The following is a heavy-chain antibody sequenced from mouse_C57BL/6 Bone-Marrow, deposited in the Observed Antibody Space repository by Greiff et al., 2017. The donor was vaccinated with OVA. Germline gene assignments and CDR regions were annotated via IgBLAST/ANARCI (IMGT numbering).Heavy chain of an antibody. CDR3: ARGRLYYGSSPWFAY. J-gene: IGHJ3*01. Sequence: VQLQQSGAELARPGASVKLSCKASGYTFTSYGISWVKQRTGQGLEWIGEIYPRSGNTYYNEKFKGKATLTADKSSSTAYMQLSSLTSEDSAVYFCARGRLYYGSSPWFAYWGQGTLVTVSA. CDR1: GYTFTSYG. V-gene: IGHV1-81*01. D-gene: IGHD1-1*01. CDR2: IYPRSGNT.